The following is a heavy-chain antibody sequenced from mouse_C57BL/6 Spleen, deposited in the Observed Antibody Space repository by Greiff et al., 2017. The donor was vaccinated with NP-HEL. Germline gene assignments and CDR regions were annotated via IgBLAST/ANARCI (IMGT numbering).Heavy chain of an antibody. J-gene: IGHJ1*03. D-gene: IGHD1-1*01. CDR2: INPNNGGT. CDR1: GYTFTDYY. V-gene: IGHV1-26*01. CDR3: ARTPYYYGSSWYFDF. Sequence: EVQLQQSGPELVKPGASVKISCKASGYTFTDYYMNWVKQSHGKSLEWIGDINPNNGGTSYNQKFKGKATLTVDKSSSTAYMELRSLTSEDSAVYYCARTPYYYGSSWYFDFWGTGTTVTVSS.